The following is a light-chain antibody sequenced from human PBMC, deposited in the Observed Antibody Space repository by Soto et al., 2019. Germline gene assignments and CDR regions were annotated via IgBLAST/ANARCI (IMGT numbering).Light chain of an antibody. CDR1: QGISSW. J-gene: IGKJ2*01. V-gene: IGKV1-12*01. CDR3: QQTDSFPYT. Sequence: DIQMTQSPSSVSASVGDRVTITCRASQGISSWLAWYQQRPGKAPNLLLYGASSLQSGVPSRFSGSGSGTEFTLTISSLQPGDFATYYCQQTDSFPYTFGQGTKLEIK. CDR2: GAS.